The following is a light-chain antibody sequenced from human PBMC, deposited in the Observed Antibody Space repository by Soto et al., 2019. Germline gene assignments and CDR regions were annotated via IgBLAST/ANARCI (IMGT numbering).Light chain of an antibody. J-gene: IGKJ3*01. CDR1: QSISSW. V-gene: IGKV1-5*03. Sequence: DIQMTQSPSTLSASVGDRVTITCRASQSISSWLAWYQQEPGKAPKLLIYKASSLESGVPSRFSGSGSGTEFTLTTSSLQPDDFATYYCQQYNSYPFTFGPGTKVDIK. CDR3: QQYNSYPFT. CDR2: KAS.